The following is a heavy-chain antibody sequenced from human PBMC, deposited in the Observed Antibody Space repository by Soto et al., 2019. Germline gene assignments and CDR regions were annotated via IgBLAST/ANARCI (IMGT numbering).Heavy chain of an antibody. J-gene: IGHJ4*02. CDR1: GFTVGNNY. D-gene: IGHD3-10*01. CDR2: IYSTGTT. Sequence: EVQLGESGGGLIQPGGSLKLSCAASGFTVGNNYMSWVRQAPGKGLEWVSLIYSTGTTKYADSVKGRFTVSRDNAKNTLYLQMNRQRAEDKAVYYCAKDGRGSGSHYNSVGYGGQGTLVPVSS. V-gene: IGHV3-53*01. CDR3: AKDGRGSGSHYNSVGY.